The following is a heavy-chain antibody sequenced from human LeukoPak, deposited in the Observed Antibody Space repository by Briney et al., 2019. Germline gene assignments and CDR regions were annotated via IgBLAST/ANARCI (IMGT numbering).Heavy chain of an antibody. CDR1: GGSISSYY. CDR3: ARWGVVVALRDDAFDI. D-gene: IGHD2-15*01. J-gene: IGHJ3*02. Sequence: SETLPLTCTVSGGSISSYYWSWLRQPPGKGLEWIGYIYYSGSTNYNPSLKSRVTISVDTSKNQFSLKRSSVTAADTAVYYCARWGVVVALRDDAFDIWGQGTMVTVSS. CDR2: IYYSGST. V-gene: IGHV4-59*01.